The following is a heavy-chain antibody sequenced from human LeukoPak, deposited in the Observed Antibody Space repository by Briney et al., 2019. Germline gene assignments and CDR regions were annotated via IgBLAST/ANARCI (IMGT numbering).Heavy chain of an antibody. J-gene: IGHJ2*01. CDR3: ARGLRDGYSNYWYFDL. D-gene: IGHD5-24*01. Sequence: GGSLRLSCAASGFSVSSNYMNWVRQAPGKGLEWVSIIYSGLTGVTTYYADSVKGRFTISRDNSKNTLYLQMNTLRAEDTAVYYCARGLRDGYSNYWYFDLWGRGTLVTFSS. CDR1: GFSVSSNY. CDR2: IYSGLTGVTT. V-gene: IGHV3-66*01.